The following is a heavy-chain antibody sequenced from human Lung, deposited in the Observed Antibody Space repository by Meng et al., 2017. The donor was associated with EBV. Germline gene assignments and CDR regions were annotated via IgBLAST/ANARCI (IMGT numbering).Heavy chain of an antibody. CDR2: INRSGST. D-gene: IGHD6-19*01. J-gene: IGHJ4*02. CDR3: ARLYRGGWYL. CDR1: GGPVSTYH. Sequence: QVQLKQWGPGMLNPSETLSLNCDVYGGPVSTYHWSWIRQPPGKGLEWIGEINRSGSTNYNPSLKSRLTVSMDTSKNQFSLKLSSVTAADTAVYYCARLYRGGWYLWGRGTLVTVSS. V-gene: IGHV4-34*01.